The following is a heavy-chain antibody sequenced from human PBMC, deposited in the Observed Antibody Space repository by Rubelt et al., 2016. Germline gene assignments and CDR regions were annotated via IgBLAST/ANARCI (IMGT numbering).Heavy chain of an antibody. CDR2: ITHSGST. V-gene: IGHV4-34*01. D-gene: IGHD4-17*01. Sequence: QVQLQQWGAGLLKPSETLSLTCAVYGGSFSGYYWSWIRQPPGQGLEWIGEITHSGSTNYNPSLKRPVTLSTDASKNQFSLEMTSVTAADTAVYYCARGGGYGPFLWGQGTLVTVSS. CDR1: GGSFSGYY. J-gene: IGHJ4*02. CDR3: ARGGGYGPFL.